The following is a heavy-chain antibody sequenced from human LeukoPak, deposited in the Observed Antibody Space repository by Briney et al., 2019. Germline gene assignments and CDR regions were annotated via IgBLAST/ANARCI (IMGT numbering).Heavy chain of an antibody. V-gene: IGHV4-34*01. CDR1: VGSFIDYY. CDR2: INHSGST. D-gene: IGHD3-22*01. CDR3: ARKRVVKHRGAFDI. J-gene: IGHJ3*02. Sequence: PETLSLTFAVYVGSFIDYYWSWIRQPPGKGVGWMGEINHSGSTNYNPSLKSRVTISVDTSKNQFSLKLSSVTAADTAVYYCARKRVVKHRGAFDIWGQGTMVTVSS.